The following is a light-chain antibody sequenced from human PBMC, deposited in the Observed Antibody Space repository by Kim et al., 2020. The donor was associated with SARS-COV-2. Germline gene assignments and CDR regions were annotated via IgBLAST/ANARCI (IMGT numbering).Light chain of an antibody. CDR1: QDISNC. CDR3: QQYNTYPPT. Sequence: DIQMTQSPSSLSASVGDRVTITCRASQDISNCLACYQQKPGKAPRALIYAASNFQSGVPSRFSGSGSGTDFTLTITSLQPEDFETYYCQQYNTYPPTFGQGTRLEIK. J-gene: IGKJ5*01. V-gene: IGKV1D-16*01. CDR2: AAS.